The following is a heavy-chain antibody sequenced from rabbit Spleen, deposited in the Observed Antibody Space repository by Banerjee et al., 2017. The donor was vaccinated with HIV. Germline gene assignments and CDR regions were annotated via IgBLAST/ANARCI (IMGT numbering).Heavy chain of an antibody. CDR3: ARGSAAMTMVITGYYLNL. CDR2: IYDDSIGST. D-gene: IGHD2-1*01. CDR1: GFSFSSSYY. J-gene: IGHJ4*01. V-gene: IGHV1S40*01. Sequence: QSLEESGGGLVQPEGSLTLACTASGFSFSSSYYMCWVRQAPGKGLEYVACIYDDSIGSTYYASWAKGRFTISKTSSTTVTLEMTSLTAADTATYFCARGSAAMTMVITGYYLNLWGPGTLVTVS.